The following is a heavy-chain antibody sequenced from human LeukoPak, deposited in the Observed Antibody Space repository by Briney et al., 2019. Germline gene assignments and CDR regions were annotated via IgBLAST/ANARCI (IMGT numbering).Heavy chain of an antibody. CDR2: IAYDGSSK. J-gene: IGHJ6*02. Sequence: GGSLRLSCAASGFTFSSYAMHWVRQAPGKGLEWVAVIAYDGSSKYHTDSVKGRFTISRDNSKNTLYLQMNSLRAEDTAVYYCARDPSLLSHYYYGMDVWGQGTTVTVSS. CDR3: ARDPSLLSHYYYGMDV. CDR1: GFTFSSYA. V-gene: IGHV3-30-3*01.